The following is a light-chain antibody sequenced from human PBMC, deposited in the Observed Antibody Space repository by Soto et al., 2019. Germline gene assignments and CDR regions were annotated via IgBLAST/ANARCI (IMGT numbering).Light chain of an antibody. CDR1: QSISGW. Sequence: DIQMTQSPSTLSASVGDRVIITCRTSQSISGWMAWYQQKPGKAPNLLIYKTLKTGVPSRFSASGSGTEFTLIISSLQPDDFATYYCQQYHTYSFGQGTTVELK. V-gene: IGKV1-5*03. CDR2: KT. CDR3: QQYHTYS. J-gene: IGKJ1*01.